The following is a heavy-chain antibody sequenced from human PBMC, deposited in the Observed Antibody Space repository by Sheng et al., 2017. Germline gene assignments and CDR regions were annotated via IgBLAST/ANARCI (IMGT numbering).Heavy chain of an antibody. J-gene: IGHJ4*02. CDR1: GYTFNSYG. CDR2: ISTYNGNT. CDR3: AREIRDSIGWYVDY. D-gene: IGHD6-19*01. Sequence: QVQLVQSGAEVKKPGASVKVSCKGSGYTFNSYGINWVRQAPGQGLEWMGRISTYNGNTNYEQKFQGRATMSKDTSASTAYMELRSLRSDDTAVYYCAREIRDSIGWYVDYWGQGTLLTVSS. V-gene: IGHV1-18*01.